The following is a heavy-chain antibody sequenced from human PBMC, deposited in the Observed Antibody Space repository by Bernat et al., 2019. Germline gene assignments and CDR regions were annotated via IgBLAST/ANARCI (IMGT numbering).Heavy chain of an antibody. J-gene: IGHJ4*02. CDR1: GFTFSSYA. CDR3: AKVADYYDSSCRKRYYFDY. V-gene: IGHV3-23*01. CDR2: ISGSGGST. Sequence: EVQLLESGGGLVQPGGSLRLSCAASGFTFSSYAMSWVRQAPGKGLEWVSAISGSGGSTYYADSVKGRFTISRDNSKNTLYLQMNSLRAEDTAVYYCAKVADYYDSSCRKRYYFDYWGQGTLVTVSS. D-gene: IGHD3-22*01.